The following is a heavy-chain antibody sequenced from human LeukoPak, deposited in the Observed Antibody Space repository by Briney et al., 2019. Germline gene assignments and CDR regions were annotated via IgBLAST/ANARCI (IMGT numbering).Heavy chain of an antibody. D-gene: IGHD5-18*01. CDR2: ISYDGAGK. Sequence: GGSLRLSCAASGFTFSSYGMHWVRQAPGKGLEGVAVISYDGAGKFSADSVKGRFTISRDNSKNTLYLQMSRMRAADTAVYYCAKVGTAMVGSYFDYWGQGALVTVSS. V-gene: IGHV3-30*18. CDR3: AKVGTAMVGSYFDY. CDR1: GFTFSSYG. J-gene: IGHJ4*02.